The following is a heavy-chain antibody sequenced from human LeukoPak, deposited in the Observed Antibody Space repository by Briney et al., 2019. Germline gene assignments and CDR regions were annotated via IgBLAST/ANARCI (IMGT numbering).Heavy chain of an antibody. V-gene: IGHV5-51*01. D-gene: IGHD3-22*01. CDR3: ASTYYYDSSGYVAFDI. J-gene: IGHJ3*02. Sequence: GESLKISCKGSGYSFTSYWIGWVRQMPGKGLEWMGIIYPGDSDTRYSPSFQGQVTISADKSISTAYLQWSSLKASDTAMYYCASTYYYDSSGYVAFDIWSQGTMVTVSS. CDR2: IYPGDSDT. CDR1: GYSFTSYW.